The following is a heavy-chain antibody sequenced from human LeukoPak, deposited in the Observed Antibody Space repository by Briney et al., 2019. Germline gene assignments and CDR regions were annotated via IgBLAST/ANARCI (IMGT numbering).Heavy chain of an antibody. CDR3: ARDMTTATTCYLEH. V-gene: IGHV3-21*06. D-gene: IGHD4-17*01. CDR1: GFTFSTYS. Sequence: PAGTLRLSCAASGFTFSTYSMNWVRQAPGKGLEWVSSISSSSNYIYYADSVKGRFSIARDDAKNLLFLQMNGLRVEDTAVYYCARDMTTATTCYLEHWGQGTLVTVSS. CDR2: ISSSSNYI. J-gene: IGHJ1*01.